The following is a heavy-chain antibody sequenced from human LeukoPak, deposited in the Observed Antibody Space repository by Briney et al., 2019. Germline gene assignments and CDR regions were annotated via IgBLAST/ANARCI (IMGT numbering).Heavy chain of an antibody. CDR2: IYYSGST. D-gene: IGHD3-3*01. V-gene: IGHV4-59*01. CDR1: GGSISSYY. CDR3: AGGPMNYDFWSGYYRPYYYYYYMDV. J-gene: IGHJ6*03. Sequence: SETLSLTCTVSGGSISSYYWSWIRQPPGKGLEWIGYIYYSGSTNYNPSLTSRVTISVDTSKNQFSLKLSSVTAADTAVYYCAGGPMNYDFWSGYYRPYYYYYYMDVWGKGTTVTVSS.